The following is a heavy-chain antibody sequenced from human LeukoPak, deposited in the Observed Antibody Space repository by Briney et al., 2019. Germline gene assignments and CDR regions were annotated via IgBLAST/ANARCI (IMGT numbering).Heavy chain of an antibody. CDR3: ARLTPHYYGSGSYYSLPDY. CDR1: GYSFTSYW. J-gene: IGHJ4*02. D-gene: IGHD3-10*01. Sequence: GESLQISCQGSGYSFTSYWIGWVRQMPGKGLEWMGIIYPGDSDTRYSPSFQGQVTISADKSISTAYLQWSSLKASDTAMYYCARLTPHYYGSGSYYSLPDYWGQGTLVTVSS. V-gene: IGHV5-51*01. CDR2: IYPGDSDT.